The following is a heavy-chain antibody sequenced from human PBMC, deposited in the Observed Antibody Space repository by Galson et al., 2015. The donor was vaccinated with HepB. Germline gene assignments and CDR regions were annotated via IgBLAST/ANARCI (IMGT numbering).Heavy chain of an antibody. CDR3: ARTIISSDVSGFDP. CDR2: VNYSGAT. CDR1: SVSISSANNY. V-gene: IGHV4-39*01. J-gene: IGHJ5*02. Sequence: SETLSLTCTVSSVSISSANNYWSWIRQAPGERLEYIGSVNYSGATYYNPSLKSRVSMSEDTTGNQFSLKLNSVTAADTAVYYCARTIISSDVSGFDPWGQGTMVTVSS. D-gene: IGHD3-9*01.